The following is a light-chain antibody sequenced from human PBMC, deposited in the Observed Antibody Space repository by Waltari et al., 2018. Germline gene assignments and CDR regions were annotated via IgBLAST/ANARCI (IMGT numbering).Light chain of an antibody. V-gene: IGLV1-47*01. J-gene: IGLJ2*01. CDR1: SSNIGSNY. Sequence: QSVLTQPPSASGTPGQRVTIPCSGSSSNIGSNYVYWYQQLPGPAPKLLIYRNNQRPSGVPDRFSGSKSGTSASLAISGLRSEDEADYYCAAWDDSLSGVVFGGGTKLTVL. CDR3: AAWDDSLSGVV. CDR2: RNN.